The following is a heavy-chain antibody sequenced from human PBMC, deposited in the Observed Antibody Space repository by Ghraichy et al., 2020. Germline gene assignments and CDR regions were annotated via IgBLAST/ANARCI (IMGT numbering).Heavy chain of an antibody. J-gene: IGHJ4*02. CDR3: ARGNSGLGV. CDR1: GFTLSSYW. V-gene: IGHV3-74*01. D-gene: IGHD5-12*01. CDR2: ISPDGNII. Sequence: GGSLRLSCVASGFTLSSYWMHWVRQVPGKGLEWLSHISPDGNIINYVESVKGRFTISRDIAESTLYLQMNSLRAEDTAVYFCARGNSGLGVWGQGARVTVSS.